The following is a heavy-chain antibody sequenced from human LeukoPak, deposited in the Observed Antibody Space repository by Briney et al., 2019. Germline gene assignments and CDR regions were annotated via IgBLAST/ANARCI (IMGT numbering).Heavy chain of an antibody. CDR2: INHSGST. V-gene: IGHV4-34*01. CDR1: GGSFSGYY. CDR3: ARSRWGGERVDY. J-gene: IGHJ4*02. Sequence: SETLSLTCAVYGGSFSGYYWSWIRQPPGKGLEWIGEINHSGSTNYNQSLKSRVTISVDTSKKQFSLKLSSATAADTAVYYCARSRWGGERVDYWGQGTLVTVSA. D-gene: IGHD3-10*01.